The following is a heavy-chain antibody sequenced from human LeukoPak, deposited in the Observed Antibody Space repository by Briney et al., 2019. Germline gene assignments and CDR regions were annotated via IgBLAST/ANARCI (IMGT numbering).Heavy chain of an antibody. Sequence: SQTLSLTCTVSGGSISSGSYYWSWIRQPAGKGLEWIGRIYTSGSTNYNPSLKSRVTISVDTSKNQFSLKLSSVTAADTAVYYCAESLWQYYYYMDVWGKGTTVTVSS. V-gene: IGHV4-61*02. J-gene: IGHJ6*03. CDR1: GGSISSGSYY. CDR3: AESLWQYYYYMDV. D-gene: IGHD2-21*01. CDR2: IYTSGST.